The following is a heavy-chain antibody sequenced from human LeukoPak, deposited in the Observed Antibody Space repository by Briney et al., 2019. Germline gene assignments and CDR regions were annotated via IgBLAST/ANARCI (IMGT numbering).Heavy chain of an antibody. CDR2: ISGSGGST. J-gene: IGHJ4*02. CDR1: GFTFSSYG. Sequence: GGTLRLSCAASGFTFSSYGMSWVRQAPGKGLEWVSAISGSGGSTYYADSVKGRFTISRDNAKNSLYLQMNSLRAEDTAVYYCARESSGWYFDYWGQGTLVTVSS. D-gene: IGHD6-19*01. CDR3: ARESSGWYFDY. V-gene: IGHV3-23*01.